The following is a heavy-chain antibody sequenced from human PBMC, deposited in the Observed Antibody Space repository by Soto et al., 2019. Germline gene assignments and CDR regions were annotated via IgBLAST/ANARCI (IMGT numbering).Heavy chain of an antibody. Sequence: ASVKVSCKASGGTFSSYAISWVRQAPGQGLEWMGGIIPIFGTANYAQKFQGRATITADESTSTAYMELSSLRSEDTAVYYCARDLTQKHYDILTGPDDGMDVWGQGTTVTVSS. V-gene: IGHV1-69*13. D-gene: IGHD3-9*01. J-gene: IGHJ6*02. CDR2: IIPIFGTA. CDR1: GGTFSSYA. CDR3: ARDLTQKHYDILTGPDDGMDV.